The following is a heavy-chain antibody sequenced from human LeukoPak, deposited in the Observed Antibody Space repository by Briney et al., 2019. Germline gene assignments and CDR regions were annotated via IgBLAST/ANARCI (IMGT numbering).Heavy chain of an antibody. CDR2: ISYDGSNK. CDR3: ARGRDGYFDY. CDR1: GFTFSSHA. J-gene: IGHJ4*02. D-gene: IGHD5-24*01. V-gene: IGHV3-30*04. Sequence: PGGSLRLSCAASGFTFSSHATHWVRQAPGKGLERVAVISYDGSNKYYADSVKGRFTISRDNSKNTLYLQMNSLRAEDTAVYYCARGRDGYFDYWGQGTLVTVSS.